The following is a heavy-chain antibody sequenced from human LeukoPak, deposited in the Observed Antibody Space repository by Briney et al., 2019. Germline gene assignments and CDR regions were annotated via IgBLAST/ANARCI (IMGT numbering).Heavy chain of an antibody. J-gene: IGHJ6*04. V-gene: IGHV3-23*01. D-gene: IGHD3-10*02. CDR2: ISGSGGST. CDR1: GFTFSSYT. CDR3: AELGITMIGGV. Sequence: GGSLRLSCAASGFTFSSYTMNWVRQAPGKGLEWVSAISGSGGSTYYADSVKGRFTISRDNSKNSLYLQMNSLRAEDTAVYYCAELGITMIGGVWGKGTTVTISS.